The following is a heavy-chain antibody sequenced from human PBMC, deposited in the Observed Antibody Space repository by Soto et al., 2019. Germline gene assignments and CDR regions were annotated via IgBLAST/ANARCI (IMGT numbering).Heavy chain of an antibody. CDR3: ARESEGYGYSDY. CDR1: GVTFSSYA. CDR2: IIPIFGTA. D-gene: IGHD5-18*01. V-gene: IGHV1-69*13. Sequence: GASVKVSGKASGVTFSSYAISWVRQAPGQGLEWMGGIIPIFGTANYAQKFQGRVTITADESTSTAYRELSSLRSEDTAVYYCARESEGYGYSDYWGQGTLVTVAS. J-gene: IGHJ4*02.